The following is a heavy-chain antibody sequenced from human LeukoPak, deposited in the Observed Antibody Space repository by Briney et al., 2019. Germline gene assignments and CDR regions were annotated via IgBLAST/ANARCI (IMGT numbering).Heavy chain of an antibody. Sequence: SGTLSLTCTVSGGSISSSSYYWGWIRQPPGKGLEWIGSIYYSGSTYYNPSLKSRVTISVDTSKNQFSLKLSSVTAADTAVYYCARGAVTIFGGYYYMDVWGKGTTVTISS. V-gene: IGHV4-39*07. CDR2: IYYSGST. D-gene: IGHD3-9*01. CDR1: GGSISSSSYY. J-gene: IGHJ6*03. CDR3: ARGAVTIFGGYYYMDV.